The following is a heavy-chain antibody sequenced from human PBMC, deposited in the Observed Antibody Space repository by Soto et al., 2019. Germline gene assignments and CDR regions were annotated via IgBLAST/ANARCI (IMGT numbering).Heavy chain of an antibody. Sequence: ASVKVSCKASGFTFTSSAMQWVRQARGQRLEWIGWIVVGSGNTNYAQKFQERVTITRDMSTSTAYMELSSLRSEDTAVYYCAATVPIASAGTYYYYSIVFWCKATTV. CDR1: GFTFTSSA. V-gene: IGHV1-58*02. D-gene: IGHD6-13*01. J-gene: IGHJ6*03. CDR3: AATVPIASAGTYYYYSIVF. CDR2: IVVGSGNT.